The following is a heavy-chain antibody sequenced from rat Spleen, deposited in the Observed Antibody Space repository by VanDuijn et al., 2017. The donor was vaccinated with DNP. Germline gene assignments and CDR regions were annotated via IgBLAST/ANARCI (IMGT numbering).Heavy chain of an antibody. Sequence: EVQLQESGPGLVKPSQSLSLTCSVTGYSITSCCRWTWIRKFPGHKLEWMGYINSTGSTNYNPSLKGRISITSTTSKNQFFLQVNSVTTEDTATYYCARGDILRSFDYWGQGVMVTVSS. CDR3: ARGDILRSFDY. CDR2: INSTGST. J-gene: IGHJ2*01. CDR1: GYSITSCCR. V-gene: IGHV3-3*01. D-gene: IGHD1-6*01.